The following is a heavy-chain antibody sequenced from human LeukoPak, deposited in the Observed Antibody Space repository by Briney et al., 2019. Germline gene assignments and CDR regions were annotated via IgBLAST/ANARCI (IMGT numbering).Heavy chain of an antibody. V-gene: IGHV4-39*01. D-gene: IGHD3-22*01. CDR1: GDYISSSSYY. Sequence: PSETLSLICSISGDYISSSSYYWGWIRQPPGKGLEWIGNIYYTGRTYYNPSLKSRVSESIDTSRNEFSLKLSSATAADTAVYYCVRLYYYDASGPPLWGQGTLVIVSS. J-gene: IGHJ4*02. CDR2: IYYTGRT. CDR3: VRLYYYDASGPPL.